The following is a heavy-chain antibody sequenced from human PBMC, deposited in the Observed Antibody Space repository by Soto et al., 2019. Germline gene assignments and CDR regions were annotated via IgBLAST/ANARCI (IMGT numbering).Heavy chain of an antibody. D-gene: IGHD2-2*03. J-gene: IGHJ6*02. CDR3: ARARSSVPSRRGIGYYGMDV. CDR2: INHSGIT. V-gene: IGHV4-34*01. Sequence: QVQLQQWGAGLLKPTETLSLTCVVNGGSFSGYYWSWVRLPPGKGLEWIGEINHSGITDSNPSLKSRVTISVDGSRNQFSLNLTSVTAAATAVYFCARARSSVPSRRGIGYYGMDVWGQGTTVTVSS. CDR1: GGSFSGYY.